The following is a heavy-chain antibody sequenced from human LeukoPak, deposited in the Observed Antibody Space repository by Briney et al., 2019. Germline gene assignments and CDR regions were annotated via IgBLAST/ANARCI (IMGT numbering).Heavy chain of an antibody. J-gene: IGHJ6*02. Sequence: GGSLRLSCAVSGFTFSSYWMHWVRQVPGEGLVWVSRINSDGYSIVYADSVKGRFTISRDNAKNTLLLQVNSLRAEDTAVYYCARGGVAGGMDVWGQGTTVTVSS. V-gene: IGHV3-74*01. D-gene: IGHD6-19*01. CDR3: ARGGVAGGMDV. CDR1: GFTFSSYW. CDR2: INSDGYSI.